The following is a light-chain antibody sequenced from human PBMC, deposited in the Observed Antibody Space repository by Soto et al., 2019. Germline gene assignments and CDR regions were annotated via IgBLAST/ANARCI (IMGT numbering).Light chain of an antibody. J-gene: IGLJ2*01. Sequence: QSALTQPASVSGSPGQSITISCTGTSSDVGGYNYVSWYQHHPGKVPRLLIYAVDKRPSGVPDRFSGSKSGNTASLTVSGLQAEDEADYYCTSYATGDTFPFGGGTKLTVL. CDR1: SSDVGGYNY. V-gene: IGLV2-8*01. CDR2: AVD. CDR3: TSYATGDTFP.